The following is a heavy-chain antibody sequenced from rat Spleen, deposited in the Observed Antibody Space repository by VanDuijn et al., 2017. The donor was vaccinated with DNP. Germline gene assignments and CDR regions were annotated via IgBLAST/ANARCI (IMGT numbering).Heavy chain of an antibody. V-gene: IGHV5-22*01. CDR1: GFSFRNYG. D-gene: IGHD1-12*03. CDR3: ASFNWLVSDVMDA. CDR2: ISYDGGIT. Sequence: EVKLVESGGGLVQPGRSLKLSCAASGFSFRNYGMAWVRQAPTKGLEWVAYISYDGGITAYGDSVKGRFTISRDNAKTTLYLQMNSLRSEDTATYYCASFNWLVSDVMDAWGQGTSVTVSS. J-gene: IGHJ4*01.